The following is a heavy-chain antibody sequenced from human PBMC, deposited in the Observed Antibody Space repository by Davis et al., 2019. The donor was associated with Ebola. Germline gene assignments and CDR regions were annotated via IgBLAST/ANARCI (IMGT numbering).Heavy chain of an antibody. CDR3: SKQRGVGAIDYDY. V-gene: IGHV3-23*01. D-gene: IGHD1-26*01. Sequence: GESLKISCAASGFSFSTYAMGWVRQALGNGLEWVSDISSGGGAPYYADSVKGRFSTLRDNPKNSLYQQMNSLRADDTAVYYCSKQRGVGAIDYDYWGRGTVVTVSS. CDR2: ISSGGGAP. J-gene: IGHJ4*02. CDR1: GFSFSTYA.